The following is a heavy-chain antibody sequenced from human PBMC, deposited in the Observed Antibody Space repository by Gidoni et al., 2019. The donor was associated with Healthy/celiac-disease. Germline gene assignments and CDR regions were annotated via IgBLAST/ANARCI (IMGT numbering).Heavy chain of an antibody. Sequence: QVQLVQSGPEVKTPGASVQVSCKVSGYTLTELSMHWVPQAPGKGLEWMGGFDPEDGETIYAQKFQGRVTMTEDTSTDTAYMELSSLRSEDTAVYYCATEDYDSPKHAFDIWGQGTMVTVSS. D-gene: IGHD3-22*01. CDR1: GYTLTELS. CDR2: FDPEDGET. J-gene: IGHJ3*02. CDR3: ATEDYDSPKHAFDI. V-gene: IGHV1-24*01.